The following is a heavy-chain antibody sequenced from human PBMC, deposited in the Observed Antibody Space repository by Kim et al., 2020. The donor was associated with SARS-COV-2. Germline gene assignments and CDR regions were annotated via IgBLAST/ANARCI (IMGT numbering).Heavy chain of an antibody. CDR3: ARDPADSSSWYRYYYGMDV. V-gene: IGHV3-48*02. CDR1: GFTFSSYS. Sequence: GGSLRLSCAASGFTFSSYSMNWVRQAPGKGLEWVSYISSSSTIYYADSVKGRFTISRDNAKNSLYLQMNSLRDEDTAVYYCARDPADSSSWYRYYYGMDVWGQGTTVTVSS. J-gene: IGHJ6*02. CDR2: ISSSSTI. D-gene: IGHD6-13*01.